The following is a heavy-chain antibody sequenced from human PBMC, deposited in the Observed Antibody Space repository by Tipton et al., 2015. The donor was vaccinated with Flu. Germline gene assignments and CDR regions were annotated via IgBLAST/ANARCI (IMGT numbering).Heavy chain of an antibody. CDR1: GGSISSGGYY. CDR2: IYYSGST. J-gene: IGHJ6*02. Sequence: LRLSCTVSGGSISSGGYYWSWIRQHPGKGLEWIGYIYYSGSTYYNPSLKSLVTISVDTSKNQFSLKLSSVTAADTAVYYCARGRPYYYYGMDVWGQGTTVTVSS. V-gene: IGHV4-31*01. CDR3: ARGRPYYYYGMDV.